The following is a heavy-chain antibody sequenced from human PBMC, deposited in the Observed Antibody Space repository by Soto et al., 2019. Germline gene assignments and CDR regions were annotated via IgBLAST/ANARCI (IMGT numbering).Heavy chain of an antibody. J-gene: IGHJ3*02. CDR2: ISRSGGST. CDR1: GFTFSSYA. CDR3: TALRHGLDI. V-gene: IGHV3-23*01. Sequence: GGSLRLSCAASGFTFSSYAMSWVRQAPGKGLEWVSAISRSGGSTYYADSVKGRFTISRDNSKNTLYLQMNSLRAEDTAVYDCTALRHGLDIWGQGTMVTVSS.